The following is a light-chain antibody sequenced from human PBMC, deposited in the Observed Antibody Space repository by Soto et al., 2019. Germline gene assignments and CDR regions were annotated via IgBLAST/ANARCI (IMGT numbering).Light chain of an antibody. J-gene: IGKJ4*01. CDR1: QGISSY. CDR2: AAS. V-gene: IGKV1-9*01. Sequence: DIQLTQSPSFLSASVGDRVTITCRASQGISSYLAWYQQKPGKAPRLLIYAASTLQSGVPSRFSGSGSGTEFTLTIGSLQPEDFATSYCQQLNSYPLAFGGGTKVEIK. CDR3: QQLNSYPLA.